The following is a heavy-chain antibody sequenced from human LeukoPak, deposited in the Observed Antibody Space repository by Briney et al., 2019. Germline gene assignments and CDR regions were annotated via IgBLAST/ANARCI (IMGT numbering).Heavy chain of an antibody. J-gene: IGHJ4*02. Sequence: SETLSLTCTVSGGSISSYYWSWIRQPPGKGLEWIGYIYYSGSTNYNPSLKSRVTISVDTSKDQFSLKLSSVTAADTAVYYCARAFWGAYFDYWGQGTLVTVSS. D-gene: IGHD3-16*01. CDR3: ARAFWGAYFDY. CDR1: GGSISSYY. V-gene: IGHV4-59*01. CDR2: IYYSGST.